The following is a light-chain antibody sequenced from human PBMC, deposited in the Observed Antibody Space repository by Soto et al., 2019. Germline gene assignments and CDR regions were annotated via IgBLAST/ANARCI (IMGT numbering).Light chain of an antibody. CDR1: QSISSW. CDR2: KAS. Sequence: DIQMTQSPSTLSASVGDRVTITCRASQSISSWLAWYQQKPGKAPKLLIYKASSLESGVPSRFSGSGSGTEFTLTISSLQPDDFATYYCQQYNIYWTFGQGTTVDIK. CDR3: QQYNIYWT. V-gene: IGKV1-5*03. J-gene: IGKJ1*01.